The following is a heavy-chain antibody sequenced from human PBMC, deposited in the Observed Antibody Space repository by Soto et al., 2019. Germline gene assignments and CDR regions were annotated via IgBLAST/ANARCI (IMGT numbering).Heavy chain of an antibody. CDR2: ISSSSSYI. CDR1: GFTFSSYS. Sequence: PGGSLRLSCAASGFTFSSYSMNWVRQAPGKRLEWVSFISSSSSYIYYADSVKGRFTISRDNAKNSLYLQMNSLRAEDTAVYYCARDIVVVPAAMYYYYGMDVWGPGTTVTVSS. J-gene: IGHJ6*02. CDR3: ARDIVVVPAAMYYYYGMDV. D-gene: IGHD2-2*01. V-gene: IGHV3-21*01.